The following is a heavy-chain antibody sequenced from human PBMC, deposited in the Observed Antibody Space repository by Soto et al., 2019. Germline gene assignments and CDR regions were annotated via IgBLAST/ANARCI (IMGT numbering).Heavy chain of an antibody. CDR2: INPKSGGT. CDR1: GYSFTDYH. D-gene: IGHD2-8*01. J-gene: IGHJ6*01. Sequence: ASVKVSCKASGYSFTDYHIHWVRQAPGQGLEWLGRINPKSGGTSTAQKFQGWVTMTTDTSISTASMELTRLTSDDTASYYCARGDSTDCSNGVCSFFYNHEMDGWGQGTTVTVSA. CDR3: ARGDSTDCSNGVCSFFYNHEMDG. V-gene: IGHV1-2*04.